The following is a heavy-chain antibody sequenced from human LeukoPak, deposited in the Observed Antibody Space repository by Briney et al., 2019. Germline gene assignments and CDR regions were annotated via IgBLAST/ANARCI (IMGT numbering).Heavy chain of an antibody. D-gene: IGHD3-10*01. J-gene: IGHJ4*02. CDR2: IYHSGST. V-gene: IGHV4-38-2*02. CDR1: GYSISSGSC. CDR3: ARVGQNSGTIDY. Sequence: SETLSLTCTVSGYSISSGSCWGWIRQPPGEGLDWIGSIYHSGSTFYNPSLKSRVTISVDTSKNQFSLKLSSVTAADSALYYCARVGQNSGTIDYWGQGTLVTVSS.